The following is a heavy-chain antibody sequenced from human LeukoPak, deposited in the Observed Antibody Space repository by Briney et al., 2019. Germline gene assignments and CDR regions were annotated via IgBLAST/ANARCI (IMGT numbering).Heavy chain of an antibody. Sequence: PSETLSLTCAVYGGSFSGYYWSWIRQPPGKGLEWIGENNHSGRTKYNPSLKSRVTISVDTSKNQFSLKLSSVTAADTAVYYCARGPSTVGLEYWGQGTLVTVSS. V-gene: IGHV4-34*01. CDR1: GGSFSGYY. D-gene: IGHD2-8*02. CDR2: NNHSGRT. CDR3: ARGPSTVGLEY. J-gene: IGHJ4*02.